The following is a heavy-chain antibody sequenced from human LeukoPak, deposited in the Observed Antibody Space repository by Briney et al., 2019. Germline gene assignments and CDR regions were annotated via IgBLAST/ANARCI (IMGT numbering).Heavy chain of an antibody. V-gene: IGHV3-23*01. CDR3: AKDIQLST. CDR2: ISSSGNNA. J-gene: IGHJ3*01. D-gene: IGHD5-24*01. CDR1: GFTFRDAA. Sequence: GGSLRLSCAVSGFTFRDAAMTWVRQAPGKGLEWDSLISSSGNNAYYADSVKGRFTISRDNSKNTLSLQMNSLRVEDTAIYYCAKDIQLSTWGLGTMVTVSS.